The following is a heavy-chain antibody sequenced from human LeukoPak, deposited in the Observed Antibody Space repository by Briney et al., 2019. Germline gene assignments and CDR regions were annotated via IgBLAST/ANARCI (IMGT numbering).Heavy chain of an antibody. CDR1: GGSISSSSYY. Sequence: SGTLSLTCAVSGGSISSSSYYWGWIRQPPGKGLEWIGSIYYSGSTYYNPSLKSRVTISVDTSKNQFSLKLSSVTAADTAVYYCARVGTDYYDSSGYYYEFDYWGQGTLVTVSS. J-gene: IGHJ4*02. CDR2: IYYSGST. CDR3: ARVGTDYYDSSGYYYEFDY. V-gene: IGHV4-39*07. D-gene: IGHD3-22*01.